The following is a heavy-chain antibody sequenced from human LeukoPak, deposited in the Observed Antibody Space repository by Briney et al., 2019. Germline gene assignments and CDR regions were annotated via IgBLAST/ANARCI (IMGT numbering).Heavy chain of an antibody. CDR3: ARGDGDY. CDR2: ISVYNANI. D-gene: IGHD5-24*01. V-gene: IGHV1-18*01. J-gene: IGHJ4*02. Sequence: ASVKVSCKASGYNFPNYGISWMRQAPGQGLEWMGWISVYNANINYAQKFQGRATMTTDTSTSTAYMELRSLISDDTAVYYCARGDGDYWGQGTLVTVSS. CDR1: GYNFPNYG.